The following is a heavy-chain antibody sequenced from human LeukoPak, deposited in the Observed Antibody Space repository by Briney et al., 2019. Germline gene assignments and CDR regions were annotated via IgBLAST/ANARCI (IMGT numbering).Heavy chain of an antibody. CDR2: LYYSGST. CDR3: ARDSHYGSGSYYFDWFDP. Sequence: SETLSLTCTVSGGSISSNSHYWGWIRQPLGKGLEWIGNLYYSGSTYYNPSLKSRVTISEDTSKNQFSLKLSSLTAADTAVYYCARDSHYGSGSYYFDWFDPWGQGTLVTVSS. CDR1: GGSISSNSHY. V-gene: IGHV4-39*07. J-gene: IGHJ5*02. D-gene: IGHD3-10*01.